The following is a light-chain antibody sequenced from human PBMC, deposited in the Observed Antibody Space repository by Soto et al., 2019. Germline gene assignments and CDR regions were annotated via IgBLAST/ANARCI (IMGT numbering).Light chain of an antibody. CDR2: AAS. CDR1: QSVSVNS. V-gene: IGKV3-20*01. Sequence: EIVLTQSPGTLSLSPGERATLSCRASQSVSVNSLARYQQKGGQAPRLLIYAASTRATGVPDRFSGTGSGTDFALTISRLETHDSAVYYCQHYGGSPFTFGPGTKVDIK. CDR3: QHYGGSPFT. J-gene: IGKJ3*01.